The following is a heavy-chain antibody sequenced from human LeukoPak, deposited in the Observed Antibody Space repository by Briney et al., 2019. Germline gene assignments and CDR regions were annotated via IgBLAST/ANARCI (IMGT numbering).Heavy chain of an antibody. CDR2: ISAYNGNT. V-gene: IGHV1-18*01. D-gene: IGHD3-3*01. Sequence: ASVKVSCRASGYTFTSYGISWERQAPGQGPEWMGWISAYNGNTNYAQKLQGRVTMTTDTSTSTAYMELRSLRSDDTAVYYCARGSGRFLEWLEYYYYGMDVWGQGTTVTVSS. CDR3: ARGSGRFLEWLEYYYYGMDV. J-gene: IGHJ6*02. CDR1: GYTFTSYG.